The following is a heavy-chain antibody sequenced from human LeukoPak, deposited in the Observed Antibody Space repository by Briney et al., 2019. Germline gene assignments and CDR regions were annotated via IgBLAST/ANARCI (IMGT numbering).Heavy chain of an antibody. J-gene: IGHJ4*02. Sequence: ASVKVSCKASGYSFTSYGISWVRQAPGQGLECMGWISAHKGNTNYAQKVQGRVNMTTDTSTSTAYMELRSLRSDDTAMYYCARDAGGPGGDFDYWGQGTLVTVSS. CDR1: GYSFTSYG. CDR3: ARDAGGPGGDFDY. V-gene: IGHV1-18*01. D-gene: IGHD3-16*01. CDR2: ISAHKGNT.